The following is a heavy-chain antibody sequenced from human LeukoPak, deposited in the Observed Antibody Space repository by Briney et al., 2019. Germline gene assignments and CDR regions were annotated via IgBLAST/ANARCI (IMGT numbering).Heavy chain of an antibody. D-gene: IGHD3-22*01. CDR2: ITSSSTTI. Sequence: GGSLRLSCAASGFTFSSYSMNWVRQAPGKGLEWVSYITSSSTTIFYADSVKGRFTISRDNAKNSLYLQMNSLRAEDTAVYYCARVLHKRNYDSSVYYGYWGQGTLVTVSS. V-gene: IGHV3-48*01. J-gene: IGHJ4*02. CDR3: ARVLHKRNYDSSVYYGY. CDR1: GFTFSSYS.